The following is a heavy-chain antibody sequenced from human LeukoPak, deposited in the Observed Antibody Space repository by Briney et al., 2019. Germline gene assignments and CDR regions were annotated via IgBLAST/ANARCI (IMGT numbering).Heavy chain of an antibody. CDR2: ISDSGST. CDR1: GFTFNSYA. D-gene: IGHD3-16*02. CDR3: ARVRIEYRSPYFDY. Sequence: GSLRLSCAASGFTFNSYAMSWIRQPPGKGLEWIAYISDSGSTKYNPSLESRVTMSVDASMTHFSLRLSSVTAADSAVYYCARVRIEYRSPYFDYWGQGTLVTVSS. V-gene: IGHV4-59*01. J-gene: IGHJ4*02.